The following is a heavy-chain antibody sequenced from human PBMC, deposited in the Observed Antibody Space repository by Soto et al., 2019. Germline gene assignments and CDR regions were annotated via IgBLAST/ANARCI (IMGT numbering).Heavy chain of an antibody. CDR2: INHSGST. Sequence: SETWSVEDGNFIPYCLRRIRQNPGKGLEWIGEINHSGSTNYNPSLTRRATLSVDTSKNQVSLKLTSVTAADTAVYYCARLASGWQYYYFDFWGRGTPVTVSS. CDR3: ARLASGWQYYYFDF. D-gene: IGHD6-19*01. J-gene: IGHJ2*01. V-gene: IGHV4-34*01. CDR1: DGNFIPYC.